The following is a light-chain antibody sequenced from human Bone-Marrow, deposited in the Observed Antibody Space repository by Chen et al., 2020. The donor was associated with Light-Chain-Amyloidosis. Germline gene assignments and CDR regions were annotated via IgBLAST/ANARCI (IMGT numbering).Light chain of an antibody. J-gene: IGLJ1*01. V-gene: IGLV1-47*01. CDR2: RAN. CDR1: SSNIGINY. CDR3: AAWDDSLSDYV. Sequence: QSVLTQPPSASGPPGQSVTISCSGASSNIGINYVYWYQHFPGAAPNPLIHRANQPRPGVPDRFSACKSGTEACLAIIGRRSEDEADYYCAAWDDSLSDYVFGTGTKVIVL.